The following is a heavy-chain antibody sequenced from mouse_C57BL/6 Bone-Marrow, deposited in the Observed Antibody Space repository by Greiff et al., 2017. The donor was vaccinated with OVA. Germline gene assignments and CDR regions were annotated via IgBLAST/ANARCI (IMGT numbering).Heavy chain of an antibody. CDR2: IYPGNSDT. Sequence: EVQLQQSGPVLARPGASVKMSCKTSGYTFTSYWMHWVKQRPGQGLEWIGAIYPGNSDTSYNQKFKGKAKLTAVTSASTAYMELSSLTNEDSAVYYCTRRGNYSNLFAYWGQGTLVTVSA. V-gene: IGHV1-5*01. J-gene: IGHJ3*01. CDR1: GYTFTSYW. CDR3: TRRGNYSNLFAY. D-gene: IGHD2-5*01.